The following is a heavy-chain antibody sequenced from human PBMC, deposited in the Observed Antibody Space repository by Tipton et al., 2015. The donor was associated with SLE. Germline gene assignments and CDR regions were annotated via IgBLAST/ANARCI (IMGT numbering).Heavy chain of an antibody. CDR1: GGSITSYY. J-gene: IGHJ6*03. V-gene: IGHV4-59*12. Sequence: TLSLTCTVSGGSITSYYWSWIRQPPGKGLEWIGHIYYSGSTNYNPSLKSRVTISIDTSKTHFSLKLTSVTAADTAVYYCARGLSSLVGFYYYYYMDVWGKGTTVTVSS. CDR3: ARGLSSLVGFYYYYYMDV. CDR2: IYYSGST. D-gene: IGHD2-8*02.